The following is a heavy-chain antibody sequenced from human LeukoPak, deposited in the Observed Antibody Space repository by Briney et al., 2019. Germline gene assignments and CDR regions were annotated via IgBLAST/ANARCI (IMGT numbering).Heavy chain of an antibody. Sequence: ASVKVSCKASGYTFTSYDINWVRQATGQGLEWMGWINPNSGGTNYAQKFQGRVTMTRDTSISTAYMELSRLRSDDTAVYYCARGSDIVVVVASGGKKNWFDPWGQGTLVTVSS. D-gene: IGHD2-15*01. V-gene: IGHV1-2*02. CDR1: GYTFTSYD. CDR3: ARGSDIVVVVASGGKKNWFDP. CDR2: INPNSGGT. J-gene: IGHJ5*02.